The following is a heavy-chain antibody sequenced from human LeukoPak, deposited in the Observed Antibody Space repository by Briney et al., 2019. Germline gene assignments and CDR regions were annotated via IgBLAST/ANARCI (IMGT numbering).Heavy chain of an antibody. V-gene: IGHV4-39*01. D-gene: IGHD3-16*01. CDR2: IYYSGST. J-gene: IGHJ4*02. CDR3: ASSLGGGTYFSSWGPSY. Sequence: WVRQAPGKGLEWIGSIYYSGSTYYNPSLKSRVTISVDTSKNQFSLKLSSVTAADTAVYYCASSLGGGTYFSSWGPSYWGQGTLVTVSS.